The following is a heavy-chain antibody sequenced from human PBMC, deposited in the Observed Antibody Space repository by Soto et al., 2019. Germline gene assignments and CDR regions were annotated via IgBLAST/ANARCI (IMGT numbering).Heavy chain of an antibody. D-gene: IGHD6-19*01. CDR1: GSTFSDNY. Sequence: QVQLVESGGGLVKPGGSLRLSCAASGSTFSDNYMSWIRQAPGTGLEWISYISGGGGTTHYADSVKGRFTISRDNAKNSLYLQMNNLRVEDTAVYYCARGAKPYSSGRDVLDIWGQGTMVTVSS. J-gene: IGHJ3*02. V-gene: IGHV3-11*01. CDR3: ARGAKPYSSGRDVLDI. CDR2: ISGGGGTT.